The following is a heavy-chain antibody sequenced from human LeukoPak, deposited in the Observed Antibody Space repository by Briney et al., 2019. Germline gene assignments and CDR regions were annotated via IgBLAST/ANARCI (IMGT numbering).Heavy chain of an antibody. CDR1: GGTFSSYA. J-gene: IGHJ4*02. D-gene: IGHD2-2*01. V-gene: IGHV1-69*06. Sequence: ASVKVPCKASGGTFSSYAISWVRQAPGQGLEWMGGIIPIFGTANYAQKFQGRVTITADKSTSTPYMELSSLRSEDTAVYYFARGPADIVVVPAAHALYSFDYWGQGTLVTVSS. CDR3: ARGPADIVVVPAAHALYSFDY. CDR2: IIPIFGTA.